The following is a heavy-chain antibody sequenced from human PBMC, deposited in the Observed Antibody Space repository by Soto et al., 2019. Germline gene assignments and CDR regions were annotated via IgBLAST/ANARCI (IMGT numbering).Heavy chain of an antibody. D-gene: IGHD3-3*01. Sequence: GGSLRLSCAASGFTFSSYAMHWVRQAPGKGLEWVAVISYGRSNKYYADSVKGRFTISRDNSKNTLYLQMNSLRAEATAVYYCARDRKVLRFLEWLSYAFDIWGQGTMVTVSS. CDR2: ISYGRSNK. CDR3: ARDRKVLRFLEWLSYAFDI. V-gene: IGHV3-30-3*01. J-gene: IGHJ3*02. CDR1: GFTFSSYA.